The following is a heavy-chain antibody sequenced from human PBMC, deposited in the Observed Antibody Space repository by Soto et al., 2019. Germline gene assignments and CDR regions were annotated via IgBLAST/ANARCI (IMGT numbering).Heavy chain of an antibody. J-gene: IGHJ4*02. CDR1: GFTFSSYG. CDR3: ARVGHVDTAMALDY. CDR2: IWYDGSNK. V-gene: IGHV3-33*01. D-gene: IGHD5-18*01. Sequence: ESGGGVVQPGRSLRLSCAASGFTFSSYGMHWVRQAPGKGLEWVAVIWYDGSNKYYADSVKGRFTISRDNSKNTLYLQMNSLRAEDTAVYYCARVGHVDTAMALDYWGQGTLVTVSS.